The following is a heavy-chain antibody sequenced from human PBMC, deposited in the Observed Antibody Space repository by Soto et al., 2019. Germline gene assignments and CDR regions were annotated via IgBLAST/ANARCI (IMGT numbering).Heavy chain of an antibody. D-gene: IGHD2-2*01. Sequence: QVQLVQSGAEVKKPGSSVKVSCKASGGTFSSYAISWVRQAPGQGLEWMGGIIPIFGTANYAQKFQGRVTITADESTSTAYMELSSLRSADTAVYYCARGCSSTSCYARKNWFDPWGQGTLVTVSS. V-gene: IGHV1-69*01. CDR2: IIPIFGTA. CDR3: ARGCSSTSCYARKNWFDP. J-gene: IGHJ5*02. CDR1: GGTFSSYA.